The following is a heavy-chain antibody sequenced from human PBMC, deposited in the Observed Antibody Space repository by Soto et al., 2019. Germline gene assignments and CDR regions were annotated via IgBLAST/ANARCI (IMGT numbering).Heavy chain of an antibody. V-gene: IGHV4-30-4*01. Sequence: SETLSLTCTVSGGSISSGDYYWSWIRQPPGKGLEWIGYIYYSGSTYYNPSLKSRVTISVDTSKNQFSLKLSSVTAADTAVYYCARERRDPYQLPERYFDYWGQGTLVTVSS. CDR3: ARERRDPYQLPERYFDY. J-gene: IGHJ4*02. D-gene: IGHD2-2*01. CDR2: IYYSGST. CDR1: GGSISSGDYY.